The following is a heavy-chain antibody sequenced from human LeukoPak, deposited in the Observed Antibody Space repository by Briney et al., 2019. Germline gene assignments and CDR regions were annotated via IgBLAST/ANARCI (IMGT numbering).Heavy chain of an antibody. CDR3: AKALAGYSGTFGANQADY. CDR2: IKQDGSEK. D-gene: IGHD6-13*01. V-gene: IGHV3-7*01. CDR1: GFTFSSYW. J-gene: IGHJ4*02. Sequence: GGSLRLSCAASGFTFSSYWMSWVRQAPGKGLEWVANIKQDGSEKYYVDSVKGRFTISRDNAKNSLYLQMNSLRAEDTAVYYCAKALAGYSGTFGANQADYWGQGTLVTVSS.